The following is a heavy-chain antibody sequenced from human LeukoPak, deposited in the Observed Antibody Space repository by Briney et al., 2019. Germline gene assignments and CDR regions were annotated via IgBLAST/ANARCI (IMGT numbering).Heavy chain of an antibody. Sequence: GGSLRLSCAASGFTFSSYAMHWVRQAPGKGLEWVAVISYDGSNKYYADSVKGRFTISRDNSKNTLYLQMNSLRAEDTAVYYCARDSSGSPPDYWGQGTLVTVSS. D-gene: IGHD3-10*01. V-gene: IGHV3-30*04. CDR1: GFTFSSYA. J-gene: IGHJ4*02. CDR3: ARDSSGSPPDY. CDR2: ISYDGSNK.